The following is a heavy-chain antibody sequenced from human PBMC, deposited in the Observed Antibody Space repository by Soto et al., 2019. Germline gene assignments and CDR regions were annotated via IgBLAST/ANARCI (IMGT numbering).Heavy chain of an antibody. D-gene: IGHD6-19*01. V-gene: IGHV3-7*03. Sequence: GGSLRISCVASGFTFISSFMGWIRQAPGKGLEWVANINQDGGVTYYVDSVEGRFTISRDNTKDSLYLQMNSLRGEDTAIYYCARYYRGSGRYFFDYWGQGTPVTVS. CDR2: INQDGGVT. J-gene: IGHJ4*02. CDR3: ARYYRGSGRYFFDY. CDR1: GFTFISSF.